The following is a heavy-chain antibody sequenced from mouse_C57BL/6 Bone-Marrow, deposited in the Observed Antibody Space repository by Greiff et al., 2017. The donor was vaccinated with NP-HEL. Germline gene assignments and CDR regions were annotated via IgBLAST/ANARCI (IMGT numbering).Heavy chain of an antibody. D-gene: IGHD1-1*01. CDR1: GFNIKNTY. J-gene: IGHJ4*01. Sequence: EVQLVESVAELVRPGASVKLSCTASGFNIKNTYMHWVKQRPEQGLEWIGRIDPANGNTKYAPKFQGKATITADTSSNTAYLQLSSLTSEDTAIYYCASPFITTVVATFFYYAMDYWGQGTSVTVSS. CDR2: IDPANGNT. CDR3: ASPFITTVVATFFYYAMDY. V-gene: IGHV14-3*01.